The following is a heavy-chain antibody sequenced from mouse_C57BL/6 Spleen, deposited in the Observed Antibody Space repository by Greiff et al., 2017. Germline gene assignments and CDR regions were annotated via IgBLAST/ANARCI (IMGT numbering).Heavy chain of an antibody. Sequence: VQLQQSGAELVRPGTSVKMSCKASGYTFTNYWIGWAKQRPGHGLEWIGDIYPGGGYTNYNEKFKGKATLTADKSSSTAYMQCSSLTSEDSAIYYCAAYDYGAWFAYRGQGTLVTVSA. CDR1: GYTFTNYW. V-gene: IGHV1-63*01. J-gene: IGHJ3*01. D-gene: IGHD2-4*01. CDR2: IYPGGGYT. CDR3: AAYDYGAWFAY.